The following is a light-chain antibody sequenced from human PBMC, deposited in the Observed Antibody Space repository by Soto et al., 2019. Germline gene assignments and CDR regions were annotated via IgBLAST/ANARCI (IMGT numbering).Light chain of an antibody. CDR2: DNN. CDR1: SSNIGNNY. Sequence: QSVPTHPPSVSAAPGQKVTISCSGSSSNIGNNYVSWYQQPPGTAPKLLIYDNNKRPSGIPDRFSGSKSGTSATLGITGLQTGDEADYYCGTWDSSLSADGFGTGTKVTV. J-gene: IGLJ1*01. V-gene: IGLV1-51*01. CDR3: GTWDSSLSADG.